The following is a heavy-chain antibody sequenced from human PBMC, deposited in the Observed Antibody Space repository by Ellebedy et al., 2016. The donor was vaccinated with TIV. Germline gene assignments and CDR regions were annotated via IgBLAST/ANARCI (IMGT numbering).Heavy chain of an antibody. D-gene: IGHD3-9*01. CDR2: IYSGGST. V-gene: IGHV3-53*01. CDR1: KLAVSGNY. Sequence: GESLKISXAGSKLAVSGNYMSWVRQAPGKGLECVALIYSGGSTYFADSVKGRFTISRDNSKNTLYLQMNSLRAEDTAVYYCANIWYGRSVDAFDIWGQGTRVTVSS. J-gene: IGHJ3*02. CDR3: ANIWYGRSVDAFDI.